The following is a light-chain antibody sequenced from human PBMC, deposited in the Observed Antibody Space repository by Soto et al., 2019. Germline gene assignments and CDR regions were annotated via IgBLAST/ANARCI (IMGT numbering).Light chain of an antibody. J-gene: IGKJ4*01. CDR3: QQRSNWPSLT. CDR2: DAS. V-gene: IGKV3-11*01. CDR1: RSVGSY. Sequence: EIVLTQSPATLSLSPGERATLSCRASRSVGSYLAWYRDKPGQAPRLLISDASNRATGIPARFSGSGSETDFTLTISSLEPEDSAVYYCQQRSNWPSLTFGGGTKVDIK.